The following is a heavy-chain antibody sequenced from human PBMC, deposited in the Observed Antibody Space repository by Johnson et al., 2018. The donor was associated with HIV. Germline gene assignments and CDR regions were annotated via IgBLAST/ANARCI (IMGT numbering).Heavy chain of an antibody. CDR3: ARGPHEVVVVAATSAFDI. CDR2: ISYDGSTK. J-gene: IGHJ3*02. D-gene: IGHD2-15*01. V-gene: IGHV3-30-3*01. CDR1: GFTFSDYA. Sequence: QVQLVESGGCVVQPGGSLRLSCAASGFTFSDYAMHWVRQAPGKGLEWVAVISYDGSTKYYADSVKGRFTISRDNSKNTLYLQMNSLRAEDTAVYYCARGPHEVVVVAATSAFDIWGQGTMVTVSS.